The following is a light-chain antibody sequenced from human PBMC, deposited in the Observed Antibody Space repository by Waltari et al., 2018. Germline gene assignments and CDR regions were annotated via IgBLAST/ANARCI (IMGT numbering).Light chain of an antibody. Sequence: SSELTQDPAVSVALGQTVRITCQGNSLRSYSANWYQQRPGQAPILVIYDKNNRPSGVPDRFSGSSSHNTGSLTITGAQAEDEAAYYCHSRDASGVAGSFGGGTKLTVL. J-gene: IGLJ2*01. CDR1: SLRSYS. V-gene: IGLV3-19*01. CDR3: HSRDASGVAGS. CDR2: DKN.